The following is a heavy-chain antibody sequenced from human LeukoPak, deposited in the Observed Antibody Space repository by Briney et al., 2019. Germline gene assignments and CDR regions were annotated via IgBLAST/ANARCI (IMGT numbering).Heavy chain of an antibody. J-gene: IGHJ6*03. CDR1: GYTFTSYD. V-gene: IGHV1-8*03. CDR2: MNPNSGNT. CDR3: ARARASITIFGVAPDYYYYMDV. Sequence: ASVKVSCKASGYTFTSYDINWVRQASGQGLEWMGWMNPNSGNTGYAQKFQGRVTITRNTSISTACMELSSLRSEDTAVYYCARARASITIFGVAPDYYYYMDVWGKGTTVTVSS. D-gene: IGHD3-3*01.